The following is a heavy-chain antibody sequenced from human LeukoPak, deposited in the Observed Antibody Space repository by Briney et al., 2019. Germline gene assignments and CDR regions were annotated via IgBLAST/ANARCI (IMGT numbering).Heavy chain of an antibody. J-gene: IGHJ4*02. CDR2: INSRGDDT. CDR3: AKHRRSSLVTTYFDA. D-gene: IGHD2-21*02. V-gene: IGHV3-23*01. Sequence: GGSLRLSCAASGSTFSTLAMSWVRQAPGKGLEWVSSINSRGDDTDYADSVKGRFTISRDNSKNTLYLQLNSLRLNDTAIFYCAKHRRSSLVTTYFDAWGQGILVAVSS. CDR1: GSTFSTLA.